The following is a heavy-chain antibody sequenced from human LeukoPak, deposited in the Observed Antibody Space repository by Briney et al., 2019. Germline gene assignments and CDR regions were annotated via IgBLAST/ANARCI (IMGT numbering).Heavy chain of an antibody. CDR2: ISGSGGST. D-gene: IGHD2-8*01. J-gene: IGHJ2*01. V-gene: IGHV3-23*01. CDR3: AKGHRIMGAHAIWYFDL. Sequence: GGSLRLSCAASGFTFSSYAMSWVRQAPGKGLEWVSAISGSGGSTYYADSVKGRFTISRDNSKNTLYLQMNSLRAEDTAVYYCAKGHRIMGAHAIWYFDLWGRGTLVTVSS. CDR1: GFTFSSYA.